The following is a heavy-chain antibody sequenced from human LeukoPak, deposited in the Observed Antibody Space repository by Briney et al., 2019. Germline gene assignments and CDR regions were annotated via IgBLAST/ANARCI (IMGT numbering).Heavy chain of an antibody. CDR2: ISGSGGST. V-gene: IGHV3-23*01. CDR3: AKRTYSSGWYNYYGMDV. Sequence: GGSLRLSCAASGFTFSSYSMNWVRQAPGKGLEWVSAISGSGGSTYYADSVKGRFTISRDNSKNTLYLQMNSLRAEDTAVYYCAKRTYSSGWYNYYGMDVWGQGTTVTVSS. CDR1: GFTFSSYS. D-gene: IGHD6-19*01. J-gene: IGHJ6*02.